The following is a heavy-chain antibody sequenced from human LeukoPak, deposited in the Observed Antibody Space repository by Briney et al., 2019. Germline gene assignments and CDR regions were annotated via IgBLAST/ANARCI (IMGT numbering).Heavy chain of an antibody. CDR2: INPNSGHT. CDR3: ARIRERY. CDR1: GYTFTGNY. V-gene: IGHV1-2*02. Sequence: ASVKVSCKASGYTFTGNYMHWLRQAPGQGLEWMGWINPNSGHTNYAQKFQGRVSITSDTSINTAYMELTGLRSDDTAVYFCARIRERYWGQGTQVVVSS. J-gene: IGHJ4*02. D-gene: IGHD1-26*01.